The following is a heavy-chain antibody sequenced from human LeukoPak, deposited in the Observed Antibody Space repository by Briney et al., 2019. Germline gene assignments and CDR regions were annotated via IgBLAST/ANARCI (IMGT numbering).Heavy chain of an antibody. J-gene: IGHJ4*02. Sequence: SETLSLTCAVYGGSFSGYYWSWIRQPPGKGLEWVGEINHSGSTNYNPPLKSRVTISVDTSKNQFSLKLSSVTAADAAVYYCAIIYDSSGYSQFDYWRQGTLVTVSS. V-gene: IGHV4-34*01. CDR2: INHSGST. CDR3: AIIYDSSGYSQFDY. CDR1: GGSFSGYY. D-gene: IGHD3-22*01.